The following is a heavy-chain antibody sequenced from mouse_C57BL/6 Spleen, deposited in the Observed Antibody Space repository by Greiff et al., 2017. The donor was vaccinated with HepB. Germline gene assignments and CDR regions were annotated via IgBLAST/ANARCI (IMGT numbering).Heavy chain of an antibody. Sequence: VQLQQSGPELVKPGASVKISCKASGYAFSSSWMNWVKQRPGKGLEWIGRIYPGDGDTNYNGKFKGKATLTADKSSSTAYMQLSSLTSEDSAVYFCARSAAFYYGSSYGYWYFDVWGTGTTVTVSS. CDR3: ARSAAFYYGSSYGYWYFDV. J-gene: IGHJ1*03. CDR2: IYPGDGDT. CDR1: GYAFSSSW. D-gene: IGHD1-1*01. V-gene: IGHV1-82*01.